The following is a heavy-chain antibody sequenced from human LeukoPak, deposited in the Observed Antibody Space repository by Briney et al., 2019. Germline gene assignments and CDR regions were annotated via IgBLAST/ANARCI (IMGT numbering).Heavy chain of an antibody. CDR3: AKDFGILTGLPTLLDS. Sequence: PGGSLRLSCAAYGFSFSLFNMNWVRQAPGKGLEWVSSISSSGTYIHYADSVKGRFTVSRDNAKNSLSLQMNSLRPDDTAFYYCAKDFGILTGLPTLLDSWGQGTLVAVSS. V-gene: IGHV3-21*04. D-gene: IGHD3-9*01. J-gene: IGHJ4*02. CDR2: ISSSGTYI. CDR1: GFSFSLFN.